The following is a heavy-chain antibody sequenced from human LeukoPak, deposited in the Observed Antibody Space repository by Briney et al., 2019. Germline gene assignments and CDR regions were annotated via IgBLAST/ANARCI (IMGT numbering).Heavy chain of an antibody. J-gene: IGHJ3*01. V-gene: IGHV1-8*03. D-gene: IGHD6-19*01. CDR2: MNPNSGNT. Sequence: ASVKVSCKASGYTFTNYDINWVLQATGQGLEWVGRMNPNSGNTGYAQKFQGRVTITRNTSISTAYMELSSLRSEDTAVYYCARGHSGWLYDVFDLWGRGTMVTVSS. CDR3: ARGHSGWLYDVFDL. CDR1: GYTFTNYD.